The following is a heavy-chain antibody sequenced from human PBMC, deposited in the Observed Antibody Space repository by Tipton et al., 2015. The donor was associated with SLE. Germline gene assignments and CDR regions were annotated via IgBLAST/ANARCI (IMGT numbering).Heavy chain of an antibody. CDR3: ARDGRDGYNYLDY. CDR1: GGTFSSYA. CDR2: IVPIFGTA. J-gene: IGHJ4*02. Sequence: QLEQSGAEVKKPGSSVKVSCKASGGTFSSYAISWVRQAPGQGLEWMGGIVPIFGTANYAQKFQGRVTITADESTSTAYMELSSLRSEDTALYYCARDGRDGYNYLDYWGRGTLVPVSS. D-gene: IGHD5-24*01. V-gene: IGHV1-69*01.